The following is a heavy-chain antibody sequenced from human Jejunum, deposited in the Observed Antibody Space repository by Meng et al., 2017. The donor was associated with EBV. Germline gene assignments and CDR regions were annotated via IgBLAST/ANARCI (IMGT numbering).Heavy chain of an antibody. J-gene: IGHJ5*02. CDR1: EDTFTRNY. CDR2: INPTGDST. V-gene: IGHV1-46*01. D-gene: IGHD5-24*01. Sequence: VQLGKSWVGGKKPGAPWKVSSKLTEDTFTRNYMHWVRQAPGQGLEWMEIINPTGDSTTYAEKFQGRLTMTRDTSTTTAYMELSSLRSEDTAVYYCAGGMTIRQNWFDPWGQGTLVTVSS. CDR3: AGGMTIRQNWFDP.